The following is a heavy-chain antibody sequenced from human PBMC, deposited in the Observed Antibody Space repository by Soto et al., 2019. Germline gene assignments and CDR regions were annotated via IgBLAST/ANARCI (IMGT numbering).Heavy chain of an antibody. J-gene: IGHJ4*02. CDR3: TRGRNSGDGYNGGGY. D-gene: IGHD1-1*01. CDR1: GYTFTSFD. Sequence: GASVNVSCKASGYTFTSFDINWVRQATGQGLEWMGWMNPNSGHTGYAQKFQGRVTMTRDTSISTAYMELSSLRYEDTAVYYCTRGRNSGDGYNGGGYWGQGTLVTVSS. V-gene: IGHV1-8*01. CDR2: MNPNSGHT.